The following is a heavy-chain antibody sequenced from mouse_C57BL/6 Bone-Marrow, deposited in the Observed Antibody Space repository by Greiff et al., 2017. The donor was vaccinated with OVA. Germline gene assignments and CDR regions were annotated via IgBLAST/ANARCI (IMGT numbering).Heavy chain of an antibody. D-gene: IGHD1-1*01. Sequence: VQLQQSGAELARPGASVKLSCKASGYTFTSYGISWVKQRTGQGLEWIGEIYPRSGNTYYNEKFKGQATLTADKSSSTAYMELRSLTSEDSAVYFCARRLRYWYFDVWGTGTTVTVSS. J-gene: IGHJ1*03. CDR2: IYPRSGNT. CDR1: GYTFTSYG. CDR3: ARRLRYWYFDV. V-gene: IGHV1-81*01.